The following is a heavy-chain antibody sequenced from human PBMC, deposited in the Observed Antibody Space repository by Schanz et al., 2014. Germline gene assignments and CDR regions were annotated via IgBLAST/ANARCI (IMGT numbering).Heavy chain of an antibody. D-gene: IGHD3-16*01. J-gene: IGHJ4*02. CDR2: INPSGGST. CDR1: GYTFTTYY. Sequence: QVQLVQSGAEVKKPGVSVKVSCKASGYTFTTYYIHWVRQAPGQGLEWMGIINPSGGSTSYAQKFQGRVTMTRDTSTSTVYMELSSLRSEDTAVYYCTKGRTFARWGQGTLVTVSS. CDR3: TKGRTFAR. V-gene: IGHV1-46*01.